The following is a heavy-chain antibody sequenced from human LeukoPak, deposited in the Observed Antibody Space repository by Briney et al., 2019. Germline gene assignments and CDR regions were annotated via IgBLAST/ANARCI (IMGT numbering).Heavy chain of an antibody. Sequence: GGSLRLSCAASGFTLSSYAMHWVRQAPGKGLEWVAVISYDGSNKYYADSVKGRFTISRVNSKNTQYLQMNSLRAEDTAVYYCARAPRGYCTNGVCYTSYYGMDVWGQGTTVTVSS. CDR1: GFTLSSYA. V-gene: IGHV3-30-3*01. D-gene: IGHD2-8*01. CDR2: ISYDGSNK. J-gene: IGHJ6*02. CDR3: ARAPRGYCTNGVCYTSYYGMDV.